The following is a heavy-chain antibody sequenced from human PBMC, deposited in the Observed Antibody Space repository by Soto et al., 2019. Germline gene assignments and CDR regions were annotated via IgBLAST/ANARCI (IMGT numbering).Heavy chain of an antibody. CDR3: ARVLPGIAEAYDAFDV. CDR2: MYTSGST. Sequence: PSETLSLTCTVSGGSISNYYWTRIRQPAGKGLEWIGRMYTSGSTNYNPSLKSRVTMSVDTSRSQLSLQLTSAAPADTAVYYCARVLPGIAEAYDAFDVWGQGTMVTVSS. J-gene: IGHJ3*01. CDR1: GGSISNYY. V-gene: IGHV4-4*07. D-gene: IGHD6-13*01.